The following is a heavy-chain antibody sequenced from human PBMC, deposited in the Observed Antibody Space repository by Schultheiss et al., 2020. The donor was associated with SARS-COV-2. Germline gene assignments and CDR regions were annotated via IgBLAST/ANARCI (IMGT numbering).Heavy chain of an antibody. CDR3: AREVYAIHYYYYGMDV. CDR1: GFTFSSYS. J-gene: IGHJ6*02. Sequence: GGSLRLSCAASGFTFSSYSMNWVRQAPGKGLEWVSSISSSSSYIYYADSVKGRFTISRDNAKNSLYLQMNSLRAEDTAVYYCAREVYAIHYYYYGMDVLGQGTTVTVSS. CDR2: ISSSSSYI. D-gene: IGHD2-8*01. V-gene: IGHV3-21*01.